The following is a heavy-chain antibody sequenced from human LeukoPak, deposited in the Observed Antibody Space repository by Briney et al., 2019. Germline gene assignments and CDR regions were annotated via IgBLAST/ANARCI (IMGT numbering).Heavy chain of an antibody. D-gene: IGHD1-26*01. CDR1: DEVITSNNW. Sequence: PSETLSLTCTVSDEVITSNNWWRWVRQSPGKGLEWIGEIFHSGTTRYKASLESRVTMLLDKSKNQFSLRLNSVTAADTAVYFCARLRLSGGSFSVGWFDPWGQGIQVTVSS. V-gene: IGHV4-4*02. J-gene: IGHJ5*02. CDR2: IFHSGTT. CDR3: ARLRLSGGSFSVGWFDP.